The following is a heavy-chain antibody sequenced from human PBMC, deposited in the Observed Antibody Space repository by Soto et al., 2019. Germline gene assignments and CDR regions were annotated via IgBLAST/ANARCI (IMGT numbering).Heavy chain of an antibody. V-gene: IGHV1-46*01. D-gene: IGHD6-19*01. Sequence: ASVKVSCKASGYTFTSDYMHWVRQAPGQGLEWMGIIHPSGGSTTYAQKFQGRVTMTRDTSTSTVYMELGSLRSEDTAVYYCARRSGGWYFDYWGHGTLVTVSS. CDR2: IHPSGGST. CDR3: ARRSGGWYFDY. CDR1: GYTFTSDY. J-gene: IGHJ4*01.